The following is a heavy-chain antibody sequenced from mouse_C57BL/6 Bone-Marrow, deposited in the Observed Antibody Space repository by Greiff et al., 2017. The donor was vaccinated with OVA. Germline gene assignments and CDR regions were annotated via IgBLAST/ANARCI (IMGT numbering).Heavy chain of an antibody. Sequence: VQLQQPGAELVMPGASVKLSCKASGYTFTSYWMHWVKQRPGQGLEWIGEIDPSDSYTNYNQKFKGKSTLTVDKSSSTAYMQLSSLTSEDSAVYYCARTVYYYGSSWNYWGQGTSVTVSS. CDR1: GYTFTSYW. CDR2: IDPSDSYT. V-gene: IGHV1-69*01. CDR3: ARTVYYYGSSWNY. J-gene: IGHJ4*01. D-gene: IGHD1-1*01.